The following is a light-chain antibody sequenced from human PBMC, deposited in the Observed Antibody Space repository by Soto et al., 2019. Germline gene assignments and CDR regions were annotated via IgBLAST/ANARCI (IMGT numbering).Light chain of an antibody. CDR1: NIGNKN. V-gene: IGLV3-21*02. CDR2: NDS. Sequence: SYELTQPPSVSVAPGQTAMITCGGNNIGNKNVHWYQQRPGQAPVLVVYNDSDRPSGIPDRLSASNSENTATLTISRVEAGDEADFYCQVCDTSSDDRSDPPSDRWVFGGGT. J-gene: IGLJ3*02. CDR3: QVCDTSSDDRSDPPSDRWV.